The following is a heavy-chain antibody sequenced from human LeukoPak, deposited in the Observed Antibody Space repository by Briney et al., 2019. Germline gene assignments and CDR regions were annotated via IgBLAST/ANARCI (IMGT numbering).Heavy chain of an antibody. D-gene: IGHD3-3*01. CDR2: IWYDGSNK. J-gene: IGHJ6*03. Sequence: GGSLRLSCAASGFTFSSYGMHWVRQAPGKGLEWVAVIWYDGSNKYYADSVKGRFTISRDNSKNTLYLQMNSLSAEDTAVYYCAREFYDFWTHYYYYMDVWGKGTTVTVSS. CDR3: AREFYDFWTHYYYYMDV. V-gene: IGHV3-33*01. CDR1: GFTFSSYG.